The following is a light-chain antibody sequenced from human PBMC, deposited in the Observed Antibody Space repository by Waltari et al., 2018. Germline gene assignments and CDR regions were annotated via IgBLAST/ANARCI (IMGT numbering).Light chain of an antibody. CDR3: QVYGGSPLYT. V-gene: IGKV3-20*01. J-gene: IGKJ2*01. Sequence: ESVSAQSPGTLSLSPGERATLSCRASQSVGSIYLAWYQQRPGQPPRVLVYGTSSRATGIPDRFSGSRSGSDFTLTIDRLEPEDVAVYFCQVYGGSPLYTFGQGTRLEIK. CDR2: GTS. CDR1: QSVGSIY.